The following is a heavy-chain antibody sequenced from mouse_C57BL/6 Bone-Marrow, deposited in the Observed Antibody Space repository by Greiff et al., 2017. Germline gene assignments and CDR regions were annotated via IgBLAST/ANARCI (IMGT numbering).Heavy chain of an antibody. Sequence: VKLQQSGAELVKPGASVKISCKASGYAFSSYWMNWVKQRPGKGLEWIGQIYPGDGDTNYNGQFKGKATLTADKSSSTTYMQLSSLNSEDSAVYFCARDGFITSFDYWGQGTTLTVSS. CDR2: IYPGDGDT. CDR1: GYAFSSYW. D-gene: IGHD1-1*01. V-gene: IGHV1-80*01. CDR3: ARDGFITSFDY. J-gene: IGHJ2*01.